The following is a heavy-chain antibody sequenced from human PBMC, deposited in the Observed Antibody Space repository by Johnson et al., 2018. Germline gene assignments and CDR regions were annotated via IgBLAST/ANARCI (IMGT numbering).Heavy chain of an antibody. J-gene: IGHJ6*02. CDR1: GYTFTSYY. Sequence: QVQLVQSGAEMKKPGASVKVSCKASGYTFTSYYMHWVRQAPGQGLEWMGIINPSGGSTSYAQKFQGRVTMTRDTSTSTVYMELSSLRSEGRAVYYCARGVGGYGAGSGWFYQMDVWGQGTTVTVTS. CDR3: ARGVGGYGAGSGWFYQMDV. V-gene: IGHV1-46*01. D-gene: IGHD3-10*01. CDR2: INPSGGST.